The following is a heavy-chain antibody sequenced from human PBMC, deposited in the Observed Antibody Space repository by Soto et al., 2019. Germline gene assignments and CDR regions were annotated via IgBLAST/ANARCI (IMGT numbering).Heavy chain of an antibody. CDR1: GYTFTSYG. V-gene: IGHV1-18*01. D-gene: IGHD2-8*01. Sequence: ASVKVSCKASGYTFTSYGISWVRQAPGQGLEWMGWISAYNGNTNYAQKLQGRVTMTTDTSTSTAYMELRSLRAEDTAVYYCARDPDIVLMVYANSDYGMDVWGQGTTVTVSS. CDR3: ARDPDIVLMVYANSDYGMDV. CDR2: ISAYNGNT. J-gene: IGHJ6*02.